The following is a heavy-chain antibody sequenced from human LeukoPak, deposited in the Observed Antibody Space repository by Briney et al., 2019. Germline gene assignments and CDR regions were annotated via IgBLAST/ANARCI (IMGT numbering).Heavy chain of an antibody. V-gene: IGHV3-23*01. CDR2: ISGSGGST. D-gene: IGHD2-2*01. J-gene: IGHJ5*02. CDR3: AKGGVVPAANNKWFEP. Sequence: GGSLRLSCAASGFTFSSYAMSWVRQAPGKGLEWVSAISGSGGSTYYADSVKGRFTISRDNSKNTLYLQMNSLRAEDTAVYYCAKGGVVPAANNKWFEPWGQGTLVTAAS. CDR1: GFTFSSYA.